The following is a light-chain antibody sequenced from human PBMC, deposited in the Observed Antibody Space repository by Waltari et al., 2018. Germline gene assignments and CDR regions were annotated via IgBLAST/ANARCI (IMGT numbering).Light chain of an antibody. V-gene: IGLV2-14*01. CDR2: DVS. CDR1: GSDVGGYND. Sequence: QSALTQPASVSGSPGQSITLPCTGPGSDVGGYNDVSWYQQHPGKVPKLMIFDVSNRPSGVSNRFSGSKSGNTASLTISGLQAEDEADYYCASYTSHSHVVFGGGTKLTVL. J-gene: IGLJ2*01. CDR3: ASYTSHSHVV.